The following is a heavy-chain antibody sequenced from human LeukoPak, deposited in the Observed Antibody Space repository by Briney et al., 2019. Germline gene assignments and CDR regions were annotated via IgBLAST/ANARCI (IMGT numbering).Heavy chain of an antibody. Sequence: VRXAPGKGLEWVSGISGSGDTRNYADSVKGRFTVSRDNSKNTVYLHMNTLRVEDTAVYYCAIGPGSLWGQGTRVTVSS. CDR2: ISGSGDTR. D-gene: IGHD3-10*01. V-gene: IGHV3-23*01. J-gene: IGHJ4*02. CDR3: AIGPGSL.